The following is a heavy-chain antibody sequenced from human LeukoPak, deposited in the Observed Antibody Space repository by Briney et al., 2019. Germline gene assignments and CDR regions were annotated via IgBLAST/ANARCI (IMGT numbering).Heavy chain of an antibody. Sequence: GGSLRLSCAASGFPFSEYSMNWVRQAPGKGPEWVSYIDSSSTIYYADSVKGRFTISRDNAKNSLYLQLNSLRAEDTAVYYCARGPYDYGEYIDYWGQGTLVTVSS. CDR2: IDSSSTI. CDR3: ARGPYDYGEYIDY. J-gene: IGHJ4*02. D-gene: IGHD4-17*01. CDR1: GFPFSEYS. V-gene: IGHV3-69-1*01.